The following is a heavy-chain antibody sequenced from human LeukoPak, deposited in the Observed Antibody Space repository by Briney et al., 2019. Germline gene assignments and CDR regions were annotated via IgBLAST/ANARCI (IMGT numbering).Heavy chain of an antibody. V-gene: IGHV4-31*03. D-gene: IGHD3-3*01. CDR2: IYYSGST. J-gene: IGHJ4*02. Sequence: SETLSLTCTVSGGSISSGGYYWSWIRQHPGKGLEWIGYIYYSGSTYYNPSLKSRVTISVDTSKNQFSLKLSSVTAADTAVYYCAGRTIFGVVLDYWGQGTLVTVSS. CDR3: AGRTIFGVVLDY. CDR1: GGSISSGGYY.